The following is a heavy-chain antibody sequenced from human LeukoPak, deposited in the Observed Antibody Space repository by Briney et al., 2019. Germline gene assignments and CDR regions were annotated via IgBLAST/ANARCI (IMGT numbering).Heavy chain of an antibody. J-gene: IGHJ4*02. CDR1: GYTFTSYG. V-gene: IGHV1-18*01. CDR2: ISAYNSNT. CDR3: ASSFQGYYDFWSGYSSFDY. D-gene: IGHD3-3*01. Sequence: ASVKVSCKASGYTFTSYGISWVRQAPGQGLEWMGWISAYNSNTNYAQKLQGRVTMTTDTSTSTAYMELRSLRSDDTAVYYCASSFQGYYDFWSGYSSFDYWGQGTLVTVSS.